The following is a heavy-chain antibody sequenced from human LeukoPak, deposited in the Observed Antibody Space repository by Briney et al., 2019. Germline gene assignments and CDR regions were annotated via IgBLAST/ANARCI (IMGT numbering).Heavy chain of an antibody. Sequence: GESLKISCKGSGFHINNYWIGWVRQVPGKGLEGMGIIYPADSDIRYSPSFQGQVTISADKSISTAYLQWSSLKASDTAMYYCARQEYCSGGSCYTWFDPWGQGTLVTVSS. J-gene: IGHJ5*02. CDR2: IYPADSDI. D-gene: IGHD2-15*01. CDR3: ARQEYCSGGSCYTWFDP. CDR1: GFHINNYW. V-gene: IGHV5-51*01.